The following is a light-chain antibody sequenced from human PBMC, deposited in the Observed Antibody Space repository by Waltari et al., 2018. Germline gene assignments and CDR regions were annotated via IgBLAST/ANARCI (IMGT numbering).Light chain of an antibody. V-gene: IGKV3-11*01. CDR1: QSVSRY. CDR2: DAS. J-gene: IGKJ4*01. CDR3: KQRSSWPGVT. Sequence: VLTHSPATLSLSPGESATLSCRSSQSVSRYLAWYQQKPGQAPRLLIYDASNRATGIQARFSGSGSGTDFTLTISSLEHEDLAVYYCKQRSSWPGVTFGGGTKVEIK.